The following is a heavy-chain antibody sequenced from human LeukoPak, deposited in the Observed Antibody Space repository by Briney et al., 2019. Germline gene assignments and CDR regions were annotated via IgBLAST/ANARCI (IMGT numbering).Heavy chain of an antibody. J-gene: IGHJ4*02. V-gene: IGHV3-23*01. D-gene: IGHD1-26*01. CDR2: ISGSGGST. CDR1: GFTFSSYA. Sequence: GGSLRLSCAASGFTFSSYAMSWVRQAPGKGLEWVSAISGSGGSTYYADSVKGRFTISRDNSKNTLYLQMNSLRAEDTALYYCAKVVGATKTYFDYWGQGTLVTVSS. CDR3: AKVVGATKTYFDY.